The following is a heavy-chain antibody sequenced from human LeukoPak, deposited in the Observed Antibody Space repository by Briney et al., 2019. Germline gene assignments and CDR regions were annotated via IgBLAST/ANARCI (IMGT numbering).Heavy chain of an antibody. V-gene: IGHV4-30-2*01. J-gene: IGHJ4*02. Sequence: SQTLSLTCTVSGGSISSGGYYWSWIRQPPGKGLEWIGEVNLQGRANYNPSLWGRVAISPDHSANRISLKLTSVTAADTAVYYCARGGGFYRPLDYSGQGTLVTVAP. CDR2: VNLQGRA. CDR3: ARGGGFYRPLDY. CDR1: GGSISSGGYY. D-gene: IGHD3-3*01.